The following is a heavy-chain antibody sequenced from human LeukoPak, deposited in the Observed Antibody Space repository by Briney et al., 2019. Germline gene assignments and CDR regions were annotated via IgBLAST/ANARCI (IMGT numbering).Heavy chain of an antibody. CDR1: GGSFSGYH. CDR2: INHSGST. CDR3: AKHIVVVPAAMDYFDY. J-gene: IGHJ4*02. V-gene: IGHV4-34*01. D-gene: IGHD2-2*01. Sequence: SETLSLTCAVYGGSFSGYHWSWIRQPPGKGLEWIGEINHSGSTNYNPSLKSRVTISVDTSKNQFSLKLSSVTAADTAVYYCAKHIVVVPAAMDYFDYWGQGTLVTVSS.